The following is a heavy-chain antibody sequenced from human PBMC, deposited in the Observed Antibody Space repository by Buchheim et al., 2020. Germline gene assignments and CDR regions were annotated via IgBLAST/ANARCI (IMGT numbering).Heavy chain of an antibody. D-gene: IGHD2-8*01. V-gene: IGHV3-48*01. CDR1: GFTFSRYN. CDR3: ARSPGYHSDTNGSYDYFDY. J-gene: IGHJ4*02. CDR2: ISYGSSTI. Sequence: EVQLVESGGGLVQPGGSLRLSCAASGFTFSRYNMNWVRQAPGKGPEWVSYISYGSSTIHYADSVRGRFTISRDSTKNSLYLQMNSLRVEDTAVYYCARSPGYHSDTNGSYDYFDYWGQGTL.